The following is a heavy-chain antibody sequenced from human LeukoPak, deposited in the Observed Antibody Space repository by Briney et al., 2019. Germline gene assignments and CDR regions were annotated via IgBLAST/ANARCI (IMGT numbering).Heavy chain of an antibody. D-gene: IGHD3-16*02. Sequence: SETLSLTCAVSGYSISSGHYGGWIRQPPGEGLGWIGSIYHSGSTYYNPSLKSRVTISVDTSKNQFSLKLSSVTAADTAVYYCARLVHDAFDIWGQGTMVTVSS. CDR3: ARLVHDAFDI. V-gene: IGHV4-38-2*01. CDR1: GYSISSGHY. CDR2: IYHSGST. J-gene: IGHJ3*02.